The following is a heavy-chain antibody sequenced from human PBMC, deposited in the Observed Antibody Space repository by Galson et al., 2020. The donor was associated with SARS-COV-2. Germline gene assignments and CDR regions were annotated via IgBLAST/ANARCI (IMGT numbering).Heavy chain of an antibody. CDR2: ISGYNANT. D-gene: IGHD3-22*01. J-gene: IGHJ4*02. V-gene: IGHV1-18*01. CDR1: GYTFSNYG. Sequence: ASVKVSCKASGYTFSNYGISWVRQAPGQGLEWMGWISGYNANTKYAQKVQGRVTMTTDTSTNTAYMELRSLRSDDTAVYYCARAPGSTESSGYWYWGQGTLVTVSS. CDR3: ARAPGSTESSGYWY.